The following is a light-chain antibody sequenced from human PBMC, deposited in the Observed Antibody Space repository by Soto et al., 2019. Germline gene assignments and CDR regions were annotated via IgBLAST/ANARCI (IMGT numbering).Light chain of an antibody. V-gene: IGKV1-12*01. CDR1: QGISSR. CDR2: VAS. CDR3: QQTYSFPWT. J-gene: IGKJ1*01. Sequence: DIQMTQSPSSVSGSIGDRVTITCRASQGISSRLAWYQVKPGRAPKFLISVASSLQSGVPSRFSGSGSGTDFSLTISSLQPEDFATYYCQQTYSFPWTFGQGTKVEVK.